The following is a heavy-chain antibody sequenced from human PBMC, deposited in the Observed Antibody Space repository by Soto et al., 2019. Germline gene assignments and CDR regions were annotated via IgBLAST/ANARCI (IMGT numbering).Heavy chain of an antibody. V-gene: IGHV4-34*01. CDR3: AMLDGY. Sequence: QVQLQQWGAGLLKPSETLSLTCAVYGGSFSGYYWSWIRRPPGKGLEWIGEISHTGSTNYNPSLKSRVSISVDTSKNQVSLKLSSVTAADTAIYYCAMLDGYWGHGTLVTVSS. CDR2: ISHTGST. J-gene: IGHJ4*01. D-gene: IGHD1-1*01. CDR1: GGSFSGYY.